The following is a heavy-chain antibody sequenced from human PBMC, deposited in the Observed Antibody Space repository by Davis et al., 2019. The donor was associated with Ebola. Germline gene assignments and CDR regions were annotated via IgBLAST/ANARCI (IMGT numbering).Heavy chain of an antibody. CDR3: ARAEYNWNYFAY. CDR1: GFTFTSSA. J-gene: IGHJ4*02. V-gene: IGHV1-58*01. CDR2: IVVGSGNT. D-gene: IGHD1-20*01. Sequence: AASVKVSCKASGFTFTSSAVQWVRQARGQRLEWIGWIVVGSGNTNYAQKLQGRVTMTTDTSTSTAYMELRSLRSDDTAVYYCARAEYNWNYFAYWGQGTLVTVSS.